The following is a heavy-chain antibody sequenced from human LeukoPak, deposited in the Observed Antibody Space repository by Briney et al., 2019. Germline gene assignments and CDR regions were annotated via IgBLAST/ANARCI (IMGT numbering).Heavy chain of an antibody. J-gene: IGHJ4*02. CDR1: GYSFKDDY. V-gene: IGHV1-18*04. Sequence: ASVTVSFKASGYSFKDDYIYWRRQAPGQGVEWMGWISAYNGNTNYAQKLQGRVTMTTDTSTSTAYMELRSLRSDDTAVYYCARQSRDGYNFGFIGYWGQGTLVTVSS. CDR2: ISAYNGNT. CDR3: ARQSRDGYNFGFIGY. D-gene: IGHD5-24*01.